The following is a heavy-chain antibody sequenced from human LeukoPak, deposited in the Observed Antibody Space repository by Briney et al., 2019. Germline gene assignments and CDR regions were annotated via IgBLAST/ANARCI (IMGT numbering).Heavy chain of an antibody. Sequence: SETLSLTCTVSGGSISSSSYYWGWIRQPPGKGLEWIGSIYYSGSTYYNPSLKSRVTISVDTSKNQFSLKLSSVTAADTAVYYCARGGYSGYGYFDYWGQGTLVTVPS. V-gene: IGHV4-39*01. J-gene: IGHJ4*02. CDR1: GGSISSSSYY. CDR2: IYYSGST. CDR3: ARGGYSGYGYFDY. D-gene: IGHD5-12*01.